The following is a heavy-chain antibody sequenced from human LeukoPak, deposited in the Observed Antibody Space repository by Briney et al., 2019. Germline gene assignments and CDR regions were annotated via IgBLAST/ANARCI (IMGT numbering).Heavy chain of an antibody. CDR1: GFTFSSYS. Sequence: GGSLRLSCAASGFTFSSYSMDWVRQAPGKGLEWVSYISSSSSTIYYADSVKGRFTISRDNAKNSLYLQMNSLRADDTAVYYCARLFRVVVPAANTHFDYWGQGTLVTVSS. V-gene: IGHV3-48*01. CDR2: ISSSSSTI. J-gene: IGHJ4*02. D-gene: IGHD2-2*01. CDR3: ARLFRVVVPAANTHFDY.